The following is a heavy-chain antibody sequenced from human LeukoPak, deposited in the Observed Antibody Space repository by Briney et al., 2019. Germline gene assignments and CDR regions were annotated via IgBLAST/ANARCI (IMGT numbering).Heavy chain of an antibody. CDR3: ARVTNYYDSSGYYRVFDY. D-gene: IGHD3-22*01. CDR1: GFTSSSYE. Sequence: PGGSLRLSCAASGFTSSSYEMNWVRQAPGKGLEWVSYISSSGSTIYYADSVKGRFTISRDNAKNSLYLQMNSLRAEDTAVYYCARVTNYYDSSGYYRVFDYWGQGTLVTVSS. CDR2: ISSSGSTI. J-gene: IGHJ4*02. V-gene: IGHV3-48*03.